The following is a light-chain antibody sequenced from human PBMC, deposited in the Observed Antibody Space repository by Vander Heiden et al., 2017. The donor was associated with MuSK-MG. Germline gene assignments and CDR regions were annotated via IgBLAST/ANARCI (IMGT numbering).Light chain of an antibody. V-gene: IGKV1-33*01. CDR2: DAS. CDR1: QDISNY. Sequence: DIQMTQSPSSLSASVGDRVTITCQASQDISNYLNWYQQKPGKAPKLLIYDASNLETGVPSRFSGNGTGTDFTFTISSLQPEDVATYYCQQEDNLPITFGQGTRMEIK. CDR3: QQEDNLPIT. J-gene: IGKJ5*01.